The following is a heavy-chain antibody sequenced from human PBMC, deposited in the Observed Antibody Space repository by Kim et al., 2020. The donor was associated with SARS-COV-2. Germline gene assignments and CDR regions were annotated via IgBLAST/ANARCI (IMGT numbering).Heavy chain of an antibody. V-gene: IGHV1-69*13. CDR1: GGTFSSYA. J-gene: IGHJ5*02. D-gene: IGHD6-6*01. Sequence: SVKVSCKASGGTFSSYAISWVRQAPGQGLEWMGGIIPIFGTANYAQKFQGRVTITADESTSTAYMELSSLRSEDTAVYYCAKGYSSSSGNWFDPWGQGTLVTVSS. CDR2: IIPIFGTA. CDR3: AKGYSSSSGNWFDP.